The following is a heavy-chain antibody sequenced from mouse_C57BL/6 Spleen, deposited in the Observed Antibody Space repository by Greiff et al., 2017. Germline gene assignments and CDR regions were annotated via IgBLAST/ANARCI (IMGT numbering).Heavy chain of an antibody. CDR1: GYTFTSYW. V-gene: IGHV1-50*01. CDR3: ARSNPQAGDY. Sequence: VQLQQSGAELVKPGASVKLSCKASGYTFTSYWMQWVKQRPGQGLEWIGEIDPSDSYTNYNQKFKGKATLTVDTSSSTAYMQLSSLTSEDSAVYYCARSNPQAGDYWGQGTTLTVSS. D-gene: IGHD3-2*02. J-gene: IGHJ2*01. CDR2: IDPSDSYT.